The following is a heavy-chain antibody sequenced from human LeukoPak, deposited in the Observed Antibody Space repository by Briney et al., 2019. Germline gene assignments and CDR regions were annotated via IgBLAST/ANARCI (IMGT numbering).Heavy chain of an antibody. CDR1: GYTLTELS. J-gene: IGHJ1*01. Sequence: ASVKVSCKVSGYTLTELSMHWVRQAPGKGLEWMGGFDPEDGETIYAQKFQGRVTMTEDTSTDTAYMELSSLRPEDTAVYYCGTFPSSISMVRGVEYFQHLGQGTLVNVSS. V-gene: IGHV1-24*01. CDR2: FDPEDGET. D-gene: IGHD3-10*01. CDR3: GTFPSSISMVRGVEYFQH.